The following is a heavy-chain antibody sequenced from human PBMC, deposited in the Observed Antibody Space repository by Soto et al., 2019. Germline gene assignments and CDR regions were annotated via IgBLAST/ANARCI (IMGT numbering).Heavy chain of an antibody. CDR3: TRAYGAETFDF. CDR1: GYTFTSYG. J-gene: IGHJ5*01. CDR2: ISAYSGNT. D-gene: IGHD3-10*01. V-gene: IGHV1-18*01. Sequence: ASVKVSCKASGYTFTSYGISWVRQAPGQGLEWMGWISAYSGNTGYARNFRGRVTMTQNTAIGTAYMELSSLRSDDTATYYCTRAYGAETFDFWGQGTRVTVSS.